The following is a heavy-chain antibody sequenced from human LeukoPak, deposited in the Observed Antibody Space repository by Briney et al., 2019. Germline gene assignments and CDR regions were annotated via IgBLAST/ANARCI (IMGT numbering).Heavy chain of an antibody. CDR1: GFTFSSYG. Sequence: PGGSLRLSCAASGFTFSSYGMSWVRQAPGEGLEWVSAISDSGSSTYYADSVKGRFTISRDNSKNTQYLQMNGLRDEDTAVYYCAKKMGPNYGDFDYWGQGTLVTVSS. CDR3: AKKMGPNYGDFDY. D-gene: IGHD4-17*01. J-gene: IGHJ4*02. CDR2: ISDSGSST. V-gene: IGHV3-23*01.